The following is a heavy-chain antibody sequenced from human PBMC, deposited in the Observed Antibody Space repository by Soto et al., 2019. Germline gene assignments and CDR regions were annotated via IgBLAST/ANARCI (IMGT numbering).Heavy chain of an antibody. V-gene: IGHV3-66*01. CDR1: GFTFPTYP. D-gene: IGHD2-2*01. Sequence: GGSLRLSCAASGFTFPTYPMHWVRQAPGKGLEWGSVIYSGGSTYYADSVKGRSIISRDNSKNTLYLQMNSLRAEDTAVYFCARVRRIFTSRFCSSTSCPSYYYMDVWGKGTTVTVSS. CDR3: ARVRRIFTSRFCSSTSCPSYYYMDV. CDR2: IYSGGST. J-gene: IGHJ6*03.